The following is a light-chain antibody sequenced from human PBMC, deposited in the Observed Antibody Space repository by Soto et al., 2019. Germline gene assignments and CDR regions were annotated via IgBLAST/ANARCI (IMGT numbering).Light chain of an antibody. Sequence: DIQMTQSPSTLSASLGDRVTITCRPSQSISSWLAWYQQKPGKAPKLLIYDASSLESGVPSRFSGSGPGTEFTLTISSLQPDDFATYYCQQYNSYSRTFGQGTKVDIK. CDR1: QSISSW. CDR2: DAS. V-gene: IGKV1-5*01. J-gene: IGKJ1*01. CDR3: QQYNSYSRT.